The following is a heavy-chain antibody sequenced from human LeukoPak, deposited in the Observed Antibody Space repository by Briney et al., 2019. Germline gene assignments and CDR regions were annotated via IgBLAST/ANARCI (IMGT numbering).Heavy chain of an antibody. CDR2: ISSSGSTI. V-gene: IGHV3-48*03. Sequence: PGGSLRLSCAASGFTFSSYASTWVRQAPGKGLEWVSYISSSGSTIYYADSVKGRFTISRDNAKNSLYLQMNSLRAEDTAVYYCAELGITMIGGVWGKGTTVTVSS. CDR3: AELGITMIGGV. J-gene: IGHJ6*04. D-gene: IGHD3-10*02. CDR1: GFTFSSYA.